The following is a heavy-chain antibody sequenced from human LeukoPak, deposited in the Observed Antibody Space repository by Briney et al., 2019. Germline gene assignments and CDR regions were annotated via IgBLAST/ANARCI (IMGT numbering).Heavy chain of an antibody. CDR1: GGSISGYI. J-gene: IGHJ4*02. V-gene: IGHV4-59*08. CDR3: AGHHPRNTVDF. D-gene: IGHD2/OR15-2a*01. Sequence: SETLSLTCTVSGGSISGYIWSWIRQPPGKGLEWIAYISDIGSINYNPSLKSRVTISLDTSKNQFSLKLSSVTAADTAVYYCAGHHPRNTVDFWGQGTLVTVSS. CDR2: ISDIGSI.